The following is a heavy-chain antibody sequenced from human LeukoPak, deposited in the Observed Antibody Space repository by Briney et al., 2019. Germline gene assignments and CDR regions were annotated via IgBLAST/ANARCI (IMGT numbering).Heavy chain of an antibody. D-gene: IGHD3-10*02. CDR1: GFSFRDYS. J-gene: IGHJ6*04. V-gene: IGHV3-48*03. CDR3: AELGITMIGGV. Sequence: GGSLRLSCTASGFSFRDYSMSWFRQAPGKGLEWVSYISSSGSTIYYADSVKGRFTISRDNAKNSLYLQMNSLRAEDTAVYYCAELGITMIGGVWGKGTTVTISS. CDR2: ISSSGSTI.